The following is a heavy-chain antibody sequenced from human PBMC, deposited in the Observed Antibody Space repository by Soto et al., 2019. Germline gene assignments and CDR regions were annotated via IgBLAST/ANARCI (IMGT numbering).Heavy chain of an antibody. J-gene: IGHJ6*02. CDR1: GYTSADFG. CDR3: SRHPNISGWYHGAAFSYHCDLLDV. CDR2: ISAYNGNT. V-gene: IGHV1-18*04. Sequence: ASVKVAWKACGYTSADFGISWVCRVPGHGLEWMGWISAYNGNTNYAQKLQGRVTMTTDTSTGSADMELRSLRSDDTAVYYCSRHPNISGWYHGAAFSYHCDLLDVWARRTTVIVSS. D-gene: IGHD6-19*01.